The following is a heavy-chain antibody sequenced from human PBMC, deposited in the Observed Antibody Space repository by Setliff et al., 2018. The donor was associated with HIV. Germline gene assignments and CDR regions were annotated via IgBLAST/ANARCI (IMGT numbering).Heavy chain of an antibody. V-gene: IGHV1-3*01. J-gene: IGHJ4*02. CDR2: IIVASGNT. D-gene: IGHD3-10*01. CDR1: GNIFTPYA. CDR3: AREPAGSGSGSFGF. Sequence: VKVSCKASGNIFTPYAIHWVRQAPGQSLEWMGWIIVASGNTKYSQNFQGRVTITRDTSANTANMELSSLRSEDTAVYYCAREPAGSGSGSFGFWGQGTLVTVSS.